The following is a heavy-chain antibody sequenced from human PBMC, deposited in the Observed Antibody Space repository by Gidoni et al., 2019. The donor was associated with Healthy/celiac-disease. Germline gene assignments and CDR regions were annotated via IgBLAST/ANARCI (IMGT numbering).Heavy chain of an antibody. CDR2: IYYSGRT. CDR3: ARGDYDFWSGPIKSYDY. CDR1: GCSVRSAGSY. Sequence: QGQRQESGPGVVKPTETMYRTCTVTGCSVRSAGSYWTWIRQPPGKGREWIGYIYYSGRTNYPPSLKLRVPISVATSKTQFSLSLISVSAADTAVYYCARGDYDFWSGPIKSYDYWGQGTLVTVSS. D-gene: IGHD3-3*01. V-gene: IGHV4-61*08. J-gene: IGHJ4*02.